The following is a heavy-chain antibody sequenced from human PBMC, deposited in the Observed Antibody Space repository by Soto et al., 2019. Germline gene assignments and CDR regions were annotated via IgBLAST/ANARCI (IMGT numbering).Heavy chain of an antibody. Sequence: GGSLRLSCAASGFTFSSYGMHWVRQAPGKGLEWVAVISYDGSNKYYADSVKGRFTISRDNSKNTLYLQMNSLRAEDTAVYYCAKDPGQQLGFWYWGQGTLVTGSS. V-gene: IGHV3-30*18. CDR3: AKDPGQQLGFWY. D-gene: IGHD6-6*01. CDR1: GFTFSSYG. CDR2: ISYDGSNK. J-gene: IGHJ4*02.